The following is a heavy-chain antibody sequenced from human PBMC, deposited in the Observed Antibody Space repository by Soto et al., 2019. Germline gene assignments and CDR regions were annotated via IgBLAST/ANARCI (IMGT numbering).Heavy chain of an antibody. Sequence: PGGSLRLSCEASGFTFRSYLMSWVRQAPGKGLEWVANIKRDGSEKYYVDSVKGRFTIFRDNAKNSLYLQMNSLRDEDTAVYYCARAEIVVLWWFDPWGQGTTVTV. CDR1: GFTFRSYL. V-gene: IGHV3-7*01. CDR3: ARAEIVVLWWFDP. CDR2: IKRDGSEK. J-gene: IGHJ5*02. D-gene: IGHD3-16*01.